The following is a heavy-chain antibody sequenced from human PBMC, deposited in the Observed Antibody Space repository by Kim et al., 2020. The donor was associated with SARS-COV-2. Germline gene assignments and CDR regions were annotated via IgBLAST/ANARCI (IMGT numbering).Heavy chain of an antibody. CDR1: GGTFSSYA. D-gene: IGHD2-2*01. CDR3: VRGIVVVPAAERDYYYYGMDV. J-gene: IGHJ6*02. V-gene: IGHV1-69*13. Sequence: SVKVSCKASGGTFSSYAISWVRQAPGQGLEWMGGIIPIFGTANYAQKFQGRVTITADESTSTAYMELSSLRSEDTAVYYCVRGIVVVPAAERDYYYYGMDVWGQGTTVTVSS. CDR2: IIPIFGTA.